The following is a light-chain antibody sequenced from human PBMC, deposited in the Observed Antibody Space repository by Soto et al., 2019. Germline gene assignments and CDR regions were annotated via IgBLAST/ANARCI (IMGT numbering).Light chain of an antibody. V-gene: IGKV1-5*03. CDR2: KAS. Sequence: DIHMPQTPSTLSASVVARVTITCRASQSISSSLAWYQQKPGIAPKLLIYKASSLQSGVPSRFSGSGSGTEFTLTISSLQPDDFATYFCQQYNNYSPWTFGQGTKVDIK. CDR1: QSISSS. CDR3: QQYNNYSPWT. J-gene: IGKJ1*01.